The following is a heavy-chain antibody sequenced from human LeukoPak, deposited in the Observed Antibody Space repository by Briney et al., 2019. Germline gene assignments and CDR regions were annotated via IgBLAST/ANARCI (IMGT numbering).Heavy chain of an antibody. J-gene: IGHJ6*03. CDR1: GFTFSSDV. CDR2: VSTTGGST. D-gene: IGHD6-19*01. CDR3: AKCSGWFVRGKDYYYYYMDV. Sequence: GGSLRLSCAASGFTFSSDVMSWVRQAPGKGLEWVSTVSTTGGSTYYADSVKGRFTISRDNSKDTLYLQMNSLRAEDTAVYYCAKCSGWFVRGKDYYYYYMDVWGKGTTVTVSS. V-gene: IGHV3-23*01.